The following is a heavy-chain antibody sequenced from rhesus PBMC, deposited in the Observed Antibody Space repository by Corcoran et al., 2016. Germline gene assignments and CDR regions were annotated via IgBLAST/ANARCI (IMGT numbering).Heavy chain of an antibody. CDR1: GGSISSNY. V-gene: IGHV4-173*01. CDR3: ASHNWDYGDYFDY. Sequence: QLQLQESGPGLVKPSETLSLTCAVSGGSISSNYWSWIRHPPGKGLEWIGRISGSGGSTDNNPTLKSRVTLSSDTSKNQFALKLSSVTAADTAVYYCASHNWDYGDYFDYWGQGVLVTVSS. D-gene: IGHD1-26*01. J-gene: IGHJ4*01. CDR2: ISGSGGST.